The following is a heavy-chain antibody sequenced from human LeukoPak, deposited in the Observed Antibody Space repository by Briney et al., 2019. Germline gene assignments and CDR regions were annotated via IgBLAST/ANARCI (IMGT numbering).Heavy chain of an antibody. CDR1: GGSISSYY. V-gene: IGHV4-59*01. Sequence: PSETLSLTCTVSGGSISSYYWSWIRQPPGKGLEWIGYIYYSGSTNYNPSLKSRVTISGDTSKNQFSLKLSSVTAADTAVYYCARGNGDYSTFDYWGQGTLVTVSS. J-gene: IGHJ4*02. CDR3: ARGNGDYSTFDY. D-gene: IGHD4-17*01. CDR2: IYYSGST.